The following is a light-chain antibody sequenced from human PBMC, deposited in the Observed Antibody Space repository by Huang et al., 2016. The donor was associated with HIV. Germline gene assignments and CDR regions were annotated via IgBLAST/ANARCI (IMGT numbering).Light chain of an antibody. J-gene: IGKJ2*01. CDR1: QGLVYSDANTY. CDR3: MQGTHWPLT. V-gene: IGKV2-30*01. Sequence: DVVMTQSPLSLPVTLGQPASISCRSSQGLVYSDANTYLNWFQQRPGQSPRRLSYKVSNRDSGVPHRFSGSGSGTNVTLKISRVEAEYVGVYYCMQGTHWPLTFGQGTKLEIK. CDR2: KVS.